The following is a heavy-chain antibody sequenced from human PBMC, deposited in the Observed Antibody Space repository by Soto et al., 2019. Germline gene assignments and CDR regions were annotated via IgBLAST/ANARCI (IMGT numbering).Heavy chain of an antibody. CDR3: ARRYGSAFDF. CDR2: IYYSGST. J-gene: IGHJ3*01. D-gene: IGHD3-10*01. Sequence: ASETLSLTCTVPGGSISRYYWSWIRQPPGKGLEWIGYIYYSGSTNYNPSLKSRVTISVDTSKNQFSLKLTSVTAADTAVYYCARRYGSAFDFWGQGTMVTVSS. CDR1: GGSISRYY. V-gene: IGHV4-59*01.